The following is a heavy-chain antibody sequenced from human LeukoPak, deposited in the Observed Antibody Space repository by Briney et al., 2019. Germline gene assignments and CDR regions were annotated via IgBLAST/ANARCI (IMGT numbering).Heavy chain of an antibody. Sequence: PGGSLRLSCAASGFTFSSYAMSWVRQAPGKGLEWVSAISGSGGSTYYADSVKGRFTISRDNSKNTLYLQMNSLRAEDTAVYYCVRGGFYRYSGTSGDYWGQGSQVTVSS. J-gene: IGHJ4*02. D-gene: IGHD1-26*01. CDR3: VRGGFYRYSGTSGDY. CDR2: ISGSGGST. CDR1: GFTFSSYA. V-gene: IGHV3-23*01.